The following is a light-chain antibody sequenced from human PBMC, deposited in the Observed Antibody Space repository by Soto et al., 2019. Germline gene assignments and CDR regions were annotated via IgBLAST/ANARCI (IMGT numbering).Light chain of an antibody. Sequence: QSVLTQPPSASGTPGQRVSISCSGSRSNIGSNHVNWYQQLPGTAPKLLIYSNNQRPSGVPDRFSGSKSGTSASLAISGLQSEDEADYYCAAWEDSRPAWACGGGTQLTVL. V-gene: IGLV1-44*01. CDR2: SNN. CDR3: AAWEDSRPAWA. CDR1: RSNIGSNH. J-gene: IGLJ3*02.